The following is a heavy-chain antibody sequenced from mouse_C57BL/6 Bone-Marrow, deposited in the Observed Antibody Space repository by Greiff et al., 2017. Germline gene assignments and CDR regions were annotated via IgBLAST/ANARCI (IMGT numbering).Heavy chain of an antibody. V-gene: IGHV1-55*01. CDR3: AREGYYYGSSSWYFDV. J-gene: IGHJ1*03. CDR2: IYPGSGST. D-gene: IGHD1-1*01. Sequence: VQLQPSGAELVKPGASVKMSCKASGYTFTSYWITWVKQRPGQGLEWIGDIYPGSGSTNYNEKFKSKATLTVDTSSSTASMQLSSLTSEDSAVYYCAREGYYYGSSSWYFDVWGTGTTVTVSS. CDR1: GYTFTSYW.